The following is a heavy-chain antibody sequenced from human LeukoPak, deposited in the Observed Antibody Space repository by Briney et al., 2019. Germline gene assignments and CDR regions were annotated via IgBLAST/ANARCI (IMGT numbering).Heavy chain of an antibody. CDR1: GYTLTELS. Sequence: ASVRVSCKVSGYTLTELSMHWVRQAPGKGLEWMGGFDPEDGETIYAQKFQGRVTMTEDTSTDTAYMELSSLRSEDTAVYYYATDVPRIPMGPLRDWGQGTLVTVSS. CDR2: FDPEDGET. D-gene: IGHD5-18*01. J-gene: IGHJ4*02. V-gene: IGHV1-24*01. CDR3: ATDVPRIPMGPLRD.